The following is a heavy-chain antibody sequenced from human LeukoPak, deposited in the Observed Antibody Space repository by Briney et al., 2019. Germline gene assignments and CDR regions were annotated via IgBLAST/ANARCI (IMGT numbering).Heavy chain of an antibody. CDR2: INANSGGT. V-gene: IGHV1-2*02. CDR1: GFIFTGYY. D-gene: IGHD6-19*01. J-gene: IGHJ3*01. Sequence: ASVKVSCKAPGFIFTGYYMHWVRQAPGQGLEWMGCINANSGGTNYAQKFQGRVTMTRDTSISTAYMDLSGLRSDDTAVYYCARDHPYSSGWYGRVEALDLWGQGTTVTVSS. CDR3: ARDHPYSSGWYGRVEALDL.